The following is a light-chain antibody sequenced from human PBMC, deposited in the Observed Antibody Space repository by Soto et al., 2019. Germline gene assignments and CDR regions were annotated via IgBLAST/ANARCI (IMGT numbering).Light chain of an antibody. Sequence: QSALTQPASVSGSPGQSITISCTGVTSDVGSYNLVSWYQQHPGKAPKLMIYADNRRPSGVSSRFSASKSDNTASLTVSGLQPEDEADYYCCSYAGSSPSVIFGGGTKLTVL. CDR2: ADN. J-gene: IGLJ2*01. CDR3: CSYAGSSPSVI. CDR1: TSDVGSYNL. V-gene: IGLV2-23*01.